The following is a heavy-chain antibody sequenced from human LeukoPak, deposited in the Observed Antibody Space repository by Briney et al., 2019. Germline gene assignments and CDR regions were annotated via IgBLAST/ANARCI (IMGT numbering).Heavy chain of an antibody. V-gene: IGHV1-2*02. CDR3: ARAVAGYQVPLDY. D-gene: IGHD2-2*01. CDR1: GYTFTDSY. J-gene: IGHJ4*02. CDR2: INPNSGGT. Sequence: RAAVKVSCKASGYTFTDSYIHWVRQAPGQGLEGMGWINPNSGGTNYAQKFQGRVTMTRDTSISTAYMALTRLRSDDTAVYYCARAVAGYQVPLDYWGQGTLVTVSS.